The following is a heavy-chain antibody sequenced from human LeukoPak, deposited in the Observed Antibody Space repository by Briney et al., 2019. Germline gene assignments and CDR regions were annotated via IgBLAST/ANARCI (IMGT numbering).Heavy chain of an antibody. CDR3: ARNPIFDSAFDY. V-gene: IGHV1-69*01. J-gene: IGHJ4*02. CDR2: IIPIFGTA. CDR1: GGTFSSYA. D-gene: IGHD5/OR15-5a*01. Sequence: SVKVSCKASGGTFSSYAISWVRQAPGQGLEWMGGIIPIFGTANYAQKFQGRVTITADESTSTAYMELSSLRSEDTAAYYCARNPIFDSAFDYWGQGTLVTVSS.